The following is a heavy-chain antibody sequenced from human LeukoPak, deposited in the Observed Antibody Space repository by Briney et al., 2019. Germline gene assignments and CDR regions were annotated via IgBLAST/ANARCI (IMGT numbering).Heavy chain of an antibody. CDR1: GGPLSYEY. V-gene: IGHV4-4*07. J-gene: IGHJ4*02. D-gene: IGHD3-16*01. CDR2: IYTRGST. Sequence: SETLSLPCTVSGGPLSYEYWRWIRQAAGKELEWIGRIYTRGSTNYNPSLKSRVTISLDKSKKQFSLNLNSVTAADTAVHGCALVCTYGGGRKQQTALDYLGQGTLVTVSS. CDR3: ALVCTYGGGRKQQTALDY.